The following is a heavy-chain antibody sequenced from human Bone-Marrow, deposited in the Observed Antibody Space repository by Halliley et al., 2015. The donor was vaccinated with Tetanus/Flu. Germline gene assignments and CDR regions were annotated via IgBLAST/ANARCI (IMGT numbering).Heavy chain of an antibody. J-gene: IGHJ4*01. Sequence: LRLSCTVSGGSINSYYWSWVRQSPGKGLQWVGYVYYLGTTNYNPSLQNRVTISVDTSENQFSLNLAAVTAADTAVYYCARSPRVTYYYDNTGYFSPSPFDYWGHGILVTVSS. CDR3: ARSPRVTYYYDNTGYFSPSPFDY. CDR1: GGSINSYY. CDR2: VYYLGTT. V-gene: IGHV4-59*01. D-gene: IGHD3-22*01.